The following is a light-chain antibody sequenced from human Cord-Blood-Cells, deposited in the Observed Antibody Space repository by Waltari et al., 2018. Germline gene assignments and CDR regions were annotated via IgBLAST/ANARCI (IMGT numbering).Light chain of an antibody. CDR3: QQSDSTPFT. V-gene: IGKV1-39*01. CDR2: AAS. J-gene: IGKJ3*01. Sequence: EMQMTPSPSSLPAPVGDRVTITCRASQGISSYLNWYQQKPGKAPKLLIYAASSLQSGVPSRFSGSGSGTDFTLTISSLQPEDFATYDCQQSDSTPFTFGPGTKVDIK. CDR1: QGISSY.